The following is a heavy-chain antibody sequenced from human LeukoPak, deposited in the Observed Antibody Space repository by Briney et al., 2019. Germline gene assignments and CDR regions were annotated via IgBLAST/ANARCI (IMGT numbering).Heavy chain of an antibody. CDR3: AREIIAAHRDFDAFDI. J-gene: IGHJ3*02. D-gene: IGHD6-13*01. CDR2: IKSKTDGGTT. V-gene: IGHV3-15*01. CDR1: GFTFSNAW. Sequence: GGSLRLSCAASGFTFSNAWMSWVRQAPGKGLEWVGRIKSKTDGGTTDYAAPVKGRFTISRDDSKNTLNLQMNSLRAEDTAVYYCAREIIAAHRDFDAFDIWGQGTMVTVSS.